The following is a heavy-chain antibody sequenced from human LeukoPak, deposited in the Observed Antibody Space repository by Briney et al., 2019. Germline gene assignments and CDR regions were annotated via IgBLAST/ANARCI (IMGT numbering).Heavy chain of an antibody. CDR2: IYSTGTT. CDR1: GVSIASVGFH. Sequence: SETLSLTCTVSGVSIASVGFHWRWIRQPPGGGLEWIGYIYSTGTTYYRPSLKSRITMPVDRAINHDPLRLNSWTAADSDVYCCARPTFDIWGQGTMVTVS. CDR3: ARPTFDI. V-gene: IGHV4-30-2*01. J-gene: IGHJ3*02.